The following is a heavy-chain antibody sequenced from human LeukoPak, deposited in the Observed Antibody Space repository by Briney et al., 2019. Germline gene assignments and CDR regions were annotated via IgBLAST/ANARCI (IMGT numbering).Heavy chain of an antibody. CDR2: IYYSGST. J-gene: IGHJ5*02. Sequence: SETLSLTCTVSGGSISSYYWSWIRQPPGKGLEWIGYIYYSGSTNYNPSLKSRVTISVDTSKNQFSLKLSSVTAANTAVYYCARLLWFGESNWFDPWGQGTLVTVSS. CDR3: ARLLWFGESNWFDP. V-gene: IGHV4-59*08. CDR1: GGSISSYY. D-gene: IGHD3-10*01.